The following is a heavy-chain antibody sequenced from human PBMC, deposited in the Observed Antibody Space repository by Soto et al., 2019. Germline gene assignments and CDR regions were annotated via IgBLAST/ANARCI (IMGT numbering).Heavy chain of an antibody. CDR1: GFTFSSYG. J-gene: IGHJ6*03. D-gene: IGHD4-17*01. Sequence: GGSLRLSCAASGFTFSSYGMHWVRQAPGKGLEWVAVIWYDGSNKYYADSVKGRFTISRDNSKNTLYLQMNSLRAEDTAVYYCARGGDYGPPYYYYYYYMDVWGKGTTVTVSS. V-gene: IGHV3-33*01. CDR3: ARGGDYGPPYYYYYYYMDV. CDR2: IWYDGSNK.